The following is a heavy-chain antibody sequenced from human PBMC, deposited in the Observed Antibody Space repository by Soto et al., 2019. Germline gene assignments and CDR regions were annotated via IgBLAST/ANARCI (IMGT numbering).Heavy chain of an antibody. J-gene: IGHJ6*02. V-gene: IGHV4-34*01. D-gene: IGHD2-15*01. CDR2: INHGGST. CDR1: GGSFSGYY. Sequence: QVQLRQWGAGLLKPSETLSLTCAVYGGSFSGYYWSWIRQPPGKGLEWIGEINHGGSTNYNSSLKRRVNLSVDASKHQCSLTLTSVTAADTVVFYCARGPLNWWAGMDVWGQGTTVTVSS. CDR3: ARGPLNWWAGMDV.